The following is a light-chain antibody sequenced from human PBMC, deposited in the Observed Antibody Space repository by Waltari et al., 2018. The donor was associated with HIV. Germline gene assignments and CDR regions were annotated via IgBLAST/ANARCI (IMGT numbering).Light chain of an antibody. CDR1: TGAVTSGHS. J-gene: IGLJ2*01. CDR3: LLSYSGARPYVV. V-gene: IGLV7-46*01. CDR2: DTS. Sequence: QAVVTQEPSLTVSPGGTVTLTCGSSTGAVTSGHSPYWFQQKPGQAPRTLIYDTSNKHSWTPARFSGSLLGGKAALTLSGAQPEDEAEYYCLLSYSGARPYVVFGGGTKLTVL.